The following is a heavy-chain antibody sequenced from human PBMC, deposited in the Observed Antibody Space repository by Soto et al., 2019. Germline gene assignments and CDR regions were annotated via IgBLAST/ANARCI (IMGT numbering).Heavy chain of an antibody. Sequence: QVQLQESGPGLVKPSETLSLTCTVSGASISGYYWSWIRQPPGKGLEWIGYVYYSGSTNYNPSLRSPVTISVGTTKSQFSLGLTSVTAADTAVYYCARGGYQCVCDYWGQGTLVTVSS. D-gene: IGHD5-18*01. CDR2: VYYSGST. V-gene: IGHV4-59*01. J-gene: IGHJ4*02. CDR3: ARGGYQCVCDY. CDR1: GASISGYY.